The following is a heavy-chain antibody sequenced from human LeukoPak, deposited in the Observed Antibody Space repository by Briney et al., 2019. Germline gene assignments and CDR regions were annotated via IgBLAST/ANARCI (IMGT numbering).Heavy chain of an antibody. CDR1: GYTFTGYY. D-gene: IGHD3-10*01. CDR2: INPNSGGT. Sequence: ASVKVSRKASGYTFTGYYMHWVRQAPGQGLEWMGWINPNSGGTNYAQKFQGRVTMTRDTSISTAYMELSRLRSDDTAVYYCVGGSGSFWYFDYWGQGTLVTVSS. V-gene: IGHV1-2*02. CDR3: VGGSGSFWYFDY. J-gene: IGHJ4*02.